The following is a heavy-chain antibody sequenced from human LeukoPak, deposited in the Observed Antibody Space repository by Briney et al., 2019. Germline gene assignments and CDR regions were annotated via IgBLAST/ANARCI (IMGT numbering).Heavy chain of an antibody. J-gene: IGHJ5*02. D-gene: IGHD2-15*01. V-gene: IGHV4-39*01. Sequence: SETLSLTCTVSGGSISSSSYYWGWIRQPPGKGLEWIGSIYYSGSTYYNPSLKSRVTISVDTSKNQFSLKLSSVTAADTAVYYCASRPVVVAVNWFDPWGQGTLVTVSS. CDR1: GGSISSSSYY. CDR2: IYYSGST. CDR3: ASRPVVVAVNWFDP.